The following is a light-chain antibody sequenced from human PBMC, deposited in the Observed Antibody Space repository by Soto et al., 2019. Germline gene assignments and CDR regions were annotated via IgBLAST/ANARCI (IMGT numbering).Light chain of an antibody. CDR2: GAS. J-gene: IGKJ4*01. Sequence: DIVLTQSPGTLSLSPGERATLSCRASQSISSNFLAWYQQKPGQAPRLLIYGASTRATGIPARFSGSGSGTEFTLTISYLRPEDSAVYFCQQYHDWVTFGGRTKVDIK. CDR1: QSISSNF. V-gene: IGKV3-20*01. CDR3: QQYHDWVT.